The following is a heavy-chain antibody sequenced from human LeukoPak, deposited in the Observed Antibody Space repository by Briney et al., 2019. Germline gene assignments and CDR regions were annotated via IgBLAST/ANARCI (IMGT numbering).Heavy chain of an antibody. D-gene: IGHD3-10*01. CDR2: ISSSSSTI. J-gene: IGHJ3*02. CDR1: GFTFSSYS. V-gene: IGHV3-48*01. Sequence: GGSLRLSCAASGFTFSSYSMNWVRQAPGKGLEWVSYISSSSSTIYYADSVKGRFTISRDNAKNSLYLQMNSLRAEDTAVYYCARPSVVLWFGELLSLGAFAIWGQGTMVTVSS. CDR3: ARPSVVLWFGELLSLGAFAI.